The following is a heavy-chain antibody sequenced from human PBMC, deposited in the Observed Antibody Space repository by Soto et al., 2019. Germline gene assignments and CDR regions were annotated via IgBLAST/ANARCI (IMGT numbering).Heavy chain of an antibody. V-gene: IGHV4-30-4*01. CDR3: ARLNYYGSGSYYSWFDP. J-gene: IGHJ5*02. Sequence: KPSETLSLTCTVSGGSISSGDYYWSWIRQPPGKGLEWIGYIYYSGSTYYNPSLKSRVTISVDTSKNQFSLELSSVTAADTAVYYCARLNYYGSGSYYSWFDPWGQGTLVTVSS. CDR2: IYYSGST. D-gene: IGHD3-10*01. CDR1: GGSISSGDYY.